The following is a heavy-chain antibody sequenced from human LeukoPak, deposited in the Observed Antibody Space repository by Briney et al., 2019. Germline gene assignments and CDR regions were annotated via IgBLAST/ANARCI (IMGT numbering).Heavy chain of an antibody. CDR1: GGSFSGYY. CDR3: ARHSAYYGSGSYYRRPYYFDY. V-gene: IGHV4-34*01. Sequence: SETLSLTCAVYGGSFSGYYWSWIRQPPGKGLEWIGEINHSGSTNYNPSLKSRVTISVDTSKNQFSLKLSSVTAADTAVYYCARHSAYYGSGSYYRRPYYFDYWGQGTLVTVSS. CDR2: INHSGST. J-gene: IGHJ4*02. D-gene: IGHD3-10*01.